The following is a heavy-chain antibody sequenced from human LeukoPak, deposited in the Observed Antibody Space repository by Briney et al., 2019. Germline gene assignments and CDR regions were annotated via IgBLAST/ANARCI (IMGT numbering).Heavy chain of an antibody. Sequence: APVKVSCKASGYTFINYAVHWVRQAPGQRLEWMGWINADNSNTLYSQNFQGRVTITRDTSASTAYMELSSLRSEDTAVYYCARGGSGPFYFDYWGQGTLVTVSA. CDR2: INADNSNT. CDR3: ARGGSGPFYFDY. D-gene: IGHD6-19*01. V-gene: IGHV1-3*01. J-gene: IGHJ4*02. CDR1: GYTFINYA.